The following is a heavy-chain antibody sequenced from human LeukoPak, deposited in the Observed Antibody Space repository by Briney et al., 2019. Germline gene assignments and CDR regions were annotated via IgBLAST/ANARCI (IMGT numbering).Heavy chain of an antibody. CDR1: GGSISSYY. J-gene: IGHJ5*02. CDR2: IYTSGST. CDR3: ARVSWPGRGSRFDP. Sequence: SETLSLTCTVSGGSISSYYWSWIRQPAGKGLEWIGRIYTSGSTNYNPSLNSRITISVDTSKNQFSLKLTSVTAADTAVYYCARVSWPGRGSRFDPWGQGTLVTVSS. D-gene: IGHD3-16*01. V-gene: IGHV4-4*07.